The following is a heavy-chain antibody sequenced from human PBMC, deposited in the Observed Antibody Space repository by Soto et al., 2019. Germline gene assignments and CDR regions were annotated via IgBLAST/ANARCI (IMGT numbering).Heavy chain of an antibody. D-gene: IGHD6-19*01. CDR3: ARGIEQWLAFDY. CDR2: INAGNGNT. CDR1: GYTFASYA. V-gene: IGHV1-3*05. J-gene: IGHJ4*02. Sequence: QVQLVQSGAEEKKPGASVKVSGKASGYTFASYAMHWVRQAPGQRLEWMGWINAGNGNTKYSQKFQGRVTITRDTSASTAYMELSSLRSEDTAVYYCARGIEQWLAFDYWGQGTLVTVSS.